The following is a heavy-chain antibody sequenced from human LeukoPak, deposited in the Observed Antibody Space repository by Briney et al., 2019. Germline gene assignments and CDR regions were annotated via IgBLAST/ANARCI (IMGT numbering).Heavy chain of an antibody. CDR1: GFTFSSYA. V-gene: IGHV3-23*01. CDR2: ISGSGGST. J-gene: IGHJ4*02. D-gene: IGHD6-6*01. Sequence: GGSLRLSCAASGFTFSSYAMRWVRQAPGKGLEWVSAISGSGGSTYYADFVKGGFTISRDNSKSTLYLQMNSLRAEDTAVYYCAKDGWRSSSGYYFDYWGQGTLVTVSS. CDR3: AKDGWRSSSGYYFDY.